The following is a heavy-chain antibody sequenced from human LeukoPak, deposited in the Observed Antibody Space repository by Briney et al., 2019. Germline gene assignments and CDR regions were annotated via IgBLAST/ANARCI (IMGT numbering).Heavy chain of an antibody. Sequence: TGGSLRLSCAAPGFTFSSYTMHWVRQAPGKGLEWVAVISYDGSNKYYADSVKGRFTISRDNSKNTLYLQMNSLRAEDTAVYYCARGTRMMEQWLVMDFWGQGTLVTVSS. J-gene: IGHJ4*02. V-gene: IGHV3-30-3*01. CDR2: ISYDGSNK. D-gene: IGHD6-19*01. CDR1: GFTFSSYT. CDR3: ARGTRMMEQWLVMDF.